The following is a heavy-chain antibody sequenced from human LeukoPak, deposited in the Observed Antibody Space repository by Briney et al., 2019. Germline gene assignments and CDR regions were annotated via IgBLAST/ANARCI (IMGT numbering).Heavy chain of an antibody. CDR2: IYPGDSDI. D-gene: IGHD3-10*01. CDR1: GYSFTSYW. J-gene: IGHJ4*02. V-gene: IGHV5-51*01. CDR3: ATLSGYGSGSSASPFDY. Sequence: GESLKISCKGSGYSFTSYWIGWVRQMPGKGLEWMGIIYPGDSDIRYSPSFQGQVTISADKSIGTAYLQWSSLKASDTAMYYCATLSGYGSGSSASPFDYWGQGTLVTVSS.